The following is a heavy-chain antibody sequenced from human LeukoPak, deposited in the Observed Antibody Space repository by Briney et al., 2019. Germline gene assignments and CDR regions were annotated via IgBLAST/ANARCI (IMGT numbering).Heavy chain of an antibody. J-gene: IGHJ4*02. D-gene: IGHD5-18*01. CDR1: GYTFTSYY. Sequence: GESLKISCKGSGYTFTSYYMRWVRQAPGQGLEWMGIINPSGGSTSYAQKFQGRVTMTRDTSTSTVYMELSSLRSEDTAVYYCARDGDTAMAISGVWGQGTLVTVSS. CDR3: ARDGDTAMAISGV. V-gene: IGHV1-46*01. CDR2: INPSGGST.